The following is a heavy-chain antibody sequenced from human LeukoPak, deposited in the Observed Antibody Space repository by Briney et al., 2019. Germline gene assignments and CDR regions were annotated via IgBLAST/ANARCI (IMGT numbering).Heavy chain of an antibody. V-gene: IGHV1-18*04. D-gene: IGHD2-15*01. CDR1: GYTFTSYY. J-gene: IGHJ4*02. Sequence: GASVKVSCKASGYTFTSYYMHWVRQAPGQGLEWMGWISAYNGNTNYAQKLQGRVTMTTDTSTSTAYMELRSLRSDDTAVYYCARDVDCSGGSCYSEKYDYWGQGTLVTVSS. CDR3: ARDVDCSGGSCYSEKYDY. CDR2: ISAYNGNT.